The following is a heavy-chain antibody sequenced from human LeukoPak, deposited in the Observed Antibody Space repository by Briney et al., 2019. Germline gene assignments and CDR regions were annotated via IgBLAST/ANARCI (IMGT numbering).Heavy chain of an antibody. V-gene: IGHV4-59*01. J-gene: IGHJ4*02. CDR1: GGSISTYY. Sequence: SETLSLTCTVSGGSISTYYWSWLRQPPGKGLEWIGYIYYSGSTNYNPSLKSRVTTSVDTSKNQFSLKLSSVTAADTAVYYCARDTGTVVDYWGQGTLVTVSS. CDR2: IYYSGST. CDR3: ARDTGTVVDY. D-gene: IGHD4-23*01.